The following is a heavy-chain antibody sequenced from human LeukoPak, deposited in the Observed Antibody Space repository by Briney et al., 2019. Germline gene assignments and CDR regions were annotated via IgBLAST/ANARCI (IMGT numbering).Heavy chain of an antibody. Sequence: GGSLRLSCAASGFTFDDYAMHWVRQAPGKGLEWVSLISGDGGSTYYADSVKGRFTISRDNNKNSLYLQMNSLRTEDTALYYCAKVSGSYYILDYWGQGTLVTVSS. V-gene: IGHV3-43*02. CDR2: ISGDGGST. CDR1: GFTFDDYA. J-gene: IGHJ4*02. CDR3: AKVSGSYYILDY. D-gene: IGHD1-26*01.